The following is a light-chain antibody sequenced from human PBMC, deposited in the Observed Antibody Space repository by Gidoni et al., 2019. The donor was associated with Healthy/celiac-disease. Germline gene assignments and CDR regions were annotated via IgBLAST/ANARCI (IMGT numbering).Light chain of an antibody. CDR3: QQYDNRPL. V-gene: IGKV1-33*01. J-gene: IGKJ4*01. CDR2: DAS. Sequence: DIQMTQSPSSLSASVGDRVTITCQASQDISNYLNWYQQKPGKAHKLLIYDASNLETGVPSRFSGSGSGTDFTFSISSLQPEDIATYYCQQYDNRPLFGGGTQVEIK. CDR1: QDISNY.